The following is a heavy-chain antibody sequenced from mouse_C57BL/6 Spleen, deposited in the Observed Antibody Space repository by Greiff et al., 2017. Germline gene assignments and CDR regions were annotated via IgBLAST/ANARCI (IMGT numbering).Heavy chain of an antibody. CDR3: ARANYGSRPEDY. D-gene: IGHD1-1*01. CDR1: GYTFTSYW. CDR2: IDPSDSYT. J-gene: IGHJ2*01. V-gene: IGHV1-59*01. Sequence: QVQLQQPGAELVRPGTSVKLSCKASGYTFTSYWMHWVKQRPGQGLEWIGVIDPSDSYTNYNQKFNGKATLTVDTSSSTAYMQLSSLTSEDSAVYYCARANYGSRPEDYWGQGTTLTVSS.